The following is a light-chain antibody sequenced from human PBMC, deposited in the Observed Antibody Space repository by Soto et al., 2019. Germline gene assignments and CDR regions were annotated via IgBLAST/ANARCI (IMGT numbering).Light chain of an antibody. Sequence: QSALTQPASVSGSPGQSITISCTETSSDVGGYNYVSWYQQHPGKAPKLMIYEVSNRPSGVSNRFSGSKSGNTASLTISGLQAEDEADYYCSSFTSINTWVFGGGTKVTVL. CDR3: SSFTSINTWV. CDR2: EVS. V-gene: IGLV2-14*01. J-gene: IGLJ3*02. CDR1: SSDVGGYNY.